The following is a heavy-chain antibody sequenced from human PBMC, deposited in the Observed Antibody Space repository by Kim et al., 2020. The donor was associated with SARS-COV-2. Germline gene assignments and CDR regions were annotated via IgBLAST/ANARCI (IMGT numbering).Heavy chain of an antibody. CDR2: INHSGST. Sequence: SETLSLTCAVYGGSFSGYYWSWIRQPPGKGLEWIGEINHSGSTNYNPSLKSRVTISIDTSKNQLSLKLSSVTAADTAVYYCARYTGYSTRKFDPWGQGTLVTVSS. CDR1: GGSFSGYY. CDR3: ARYTGYSTRKFDP. J-gene: IGHJ5*02. V-gene: IGHV4-34*01. D-gene: IGHD6-13*01.